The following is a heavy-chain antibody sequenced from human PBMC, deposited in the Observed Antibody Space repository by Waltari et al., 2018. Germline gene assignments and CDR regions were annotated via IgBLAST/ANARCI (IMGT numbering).Heavy chain of an antibody. CDR3: ARGPLPTIFGVVVSFYFDH. J-gene: IGHJ4*02. V-gene: IGHV1-18*01. Sequence: QVQLVQSGGEVKKPGASVKLSCKTSGYSFSNYGLNWLRQAPGQGPEWMGWVSGFNGNTNYAEKFQGRVTMTADTSTGTAYMDLKNLRSDDTAVYYCARGPLPTIFGVVVSFYFDHWGRGTLVTVSS. D-gene: IGHD3-3*01. CDR2: VSGFNGNT. CDR1: GYSFSNYG.